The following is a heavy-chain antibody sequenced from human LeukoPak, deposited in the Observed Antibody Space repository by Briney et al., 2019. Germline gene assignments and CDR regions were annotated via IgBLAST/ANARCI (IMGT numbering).Heavy chain of an antibody. J-gene: IGHJ3*02. D-gene: IGHD6-19*01. V-gene: IGHV1-69*01. CDR3: ARASPGIAVAGTSAFDI. Sequence: SVKVSCKASGGTFSSYAISWVRQAPGQGLEWMGGIIPIFGTANYVQKFQGRVTITADESTSTAYMELSSLRSEDTAVYYCARASPGIAVAGTSAFDIWGQGTMVTVSS. CDR2: IIPIFGTA. CDR1: GGTFSSYA.